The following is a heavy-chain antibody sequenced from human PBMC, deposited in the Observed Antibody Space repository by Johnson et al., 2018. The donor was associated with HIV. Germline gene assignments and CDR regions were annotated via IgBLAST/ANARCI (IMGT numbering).Heavy chain of an antibody. CDR2: IYSGGPT. Sequence: EVQLVESGGGVVQPGRSLRLSCAASGFTVSSNYMSWVRQAPGKGLEWVSVIYSGGPTYYEDSVKGRFTISRDNSKTKLYLQMNSLRAEDTAVYYCAGSRGSNETLDIWGQGTMVTVSS. V-gene: IGHV3-66*01. D-gene: IGHD1-26*01. CDR1: GFTVSSNY. J-gene: IGHJ3*02. CDR3: AGSRGSNETLDI.